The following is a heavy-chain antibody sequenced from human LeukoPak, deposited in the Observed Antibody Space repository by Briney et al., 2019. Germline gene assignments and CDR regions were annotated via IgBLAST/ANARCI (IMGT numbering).Heavy chain of an antibody. D-gene: IGHD4/OR15-4a*01. CDR1: GFDFSSYG. V-gene: IGHV3-72*01. Sequence: GGSLRLSCAASGFDFSSYGVHWVRQAPGKGLEWVGRTRNKANCYTTEYAASVKGRFTISRDDSKNSLFLQMNSLKTEDTAVYYCARTIVTRNGYYHYYMDVWGKGTTVTVSS. J-gene: IGHJ6*03. CDR2: TRNKANCYTT. CDR3: ARTIVTRNGYYHYYMDV.